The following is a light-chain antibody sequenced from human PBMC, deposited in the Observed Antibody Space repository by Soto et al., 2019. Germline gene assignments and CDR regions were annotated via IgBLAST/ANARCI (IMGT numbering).Light chain of an antibody. J-gene: IGKJ4*01. Sequence: ETVLTQSPGTVSLSPGESATLSCRASQSIGKSYLAWFQHKPGQAPRLLIYGASTRATGIPDRFRGSGCGTDFTLTVSRLESEDFAVYYCQQYAESPLTIGGGTKVEIK. CDR3: QQYAESPLT. CDR1: QSIGKSY. V-gene: IGKV3-20*01. CDR2: GAS.